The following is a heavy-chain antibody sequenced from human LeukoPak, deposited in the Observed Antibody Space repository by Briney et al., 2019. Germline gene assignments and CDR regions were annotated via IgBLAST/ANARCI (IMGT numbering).Heavy chain of an antibody. CDR2: INPSGGST. CDR3: ARDSYLEFAYFQGADY. Sequence: ASVKVSCKASGYTFTSYYMHWVRQAPGQGLEWMGVINPSGGSTSYAQKFQGRVTITRDTSTSTVYKDLSSLRSEDTAVYYCARDSYLEFAYFQGADYWGQGTLVTVSS. V-gene: IGHV1-46*01. D-gene: IGHD2-2*01. CDR1: GYTFTSYY. J-gene: IGHJ4*02.